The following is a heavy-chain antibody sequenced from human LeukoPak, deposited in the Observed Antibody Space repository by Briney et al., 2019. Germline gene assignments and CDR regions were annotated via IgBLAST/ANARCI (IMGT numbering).Heavy chain of an antibody. CDR3: ARDRIGGSYYYYYGMDV. CDR1: GGTFSIYA. V-gene: IGHV1-69*13. D-gene: IGHD2-15*01. J-gene: IGHJ6*02. CDR2: IIPIFGTA. Sequence: SVKVSCKASGGTFSIYAISWVRQAPGQGLEWMGGIIPIFGTANYAQKFQGRVTITADESTSTAYMELSSLRSEDTAVYYCARDRIGGSYYYYYGMDVWGQGTTVTVSS.